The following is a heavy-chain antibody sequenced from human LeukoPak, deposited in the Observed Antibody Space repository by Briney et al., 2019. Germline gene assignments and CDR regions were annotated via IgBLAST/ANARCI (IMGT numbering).Heavy chain of an antibody. CDR1: GFTFSSYE. CDR2: ISSSGSTI. D-gene: IGHD5-18*01. V-gene: IGHV3-48*03. J-gene: IGHJ6*03. Sequence: GGSLRLSCAASGFTFSSYEMNWVRQAPGKGLEWVSYISSSGSTIYYADSVKGRFTISRDNAKNSLYLQMNSLRAEDTAVYYCARLGWLWLNYYYYYMDVWGKGTTVTISS. CDR3: ARLGWLWLNYYYYYMDV.